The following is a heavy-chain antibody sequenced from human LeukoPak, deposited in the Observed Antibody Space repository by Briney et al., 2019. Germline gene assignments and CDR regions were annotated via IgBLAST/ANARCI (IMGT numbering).Heavy chain of an antibody. CDR3: ARSFYDILIGYYQYFDY. Sequence: GGSLRLSCAASRFTFNTYAMSWVRQAPGKGLEWVSVIYRDGSSYYAESVKGRFTISRDNSKNTLYIQMNSLRAEDTAVYYCARSFYDILIGYYQYFDYWGQGTLVTVSS. J-gene: IGHJ4*02. CDR2: IYRDGSS. D-gene: IGHD3-9*01. CDR1: RFTFNTYA. V-gene: IGHV3-66*01.